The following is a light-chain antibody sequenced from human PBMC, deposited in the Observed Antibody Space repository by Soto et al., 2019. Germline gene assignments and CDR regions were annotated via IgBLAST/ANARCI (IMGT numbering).Light chain of an antibody. CDR1: QSVSSSY. CDR2: GAS. CDR3: QQYGSSPQVT. V-gene: IGKV3-20*01. Sequence: EIVLTQSPGTLSLSPGERATLSCRASQSVSSSYLAWYQQKPGQAHRLLIYGASSRATGIPDRFSGSVSGTDLNLAISRLEPEDFAVYYCQQYGSSPQVTFGGGTKVEI. J-gene: IGKJ4*01.